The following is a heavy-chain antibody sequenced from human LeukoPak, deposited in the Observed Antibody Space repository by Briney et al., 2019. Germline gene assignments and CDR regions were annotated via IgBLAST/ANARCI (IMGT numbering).Heavy chain of an antibody. CDR2: IKQDGSEK. Sequence: GGSLTLSCAASGFSFSTYWMRWLRQAPGKGLECVANIKQDGSEKYYVDSVKGRFTISRDNAKSSLYLQMNSLRAEDTAVFYCARDRDNITCPHDYWGQGTLVTVS. D-gene: IGHD2-15*01. CDR1: GFSFSTYW. CDR3: ARDRDNITCPHDY. V-gene: IGHV3-7*05. J-gene: IGHJ4*02.